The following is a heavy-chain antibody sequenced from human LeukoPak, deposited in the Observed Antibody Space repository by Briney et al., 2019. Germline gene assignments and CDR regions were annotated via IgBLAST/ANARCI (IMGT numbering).Heavy chain of an antibody. CDR1: GYSISSGYY. V-gene: IGHV4-38-2*02. Sequence: SETLSLTCTVSGYSISSGYYWGWIRQPPGKGLEWIGSIYHSGSTYYNPSLKSRVTISVDTSKNQFSLKLSSVTAADTAVYYRARGLTLDYDNLTGNNWFDPWGQGTLVTVSS. CDR2: IYHSGST. CDR3: ARGLTLDYDNLTGNNWFDP. D-gene: IGHD3-9*01. J-gene: IGHJ5*02.